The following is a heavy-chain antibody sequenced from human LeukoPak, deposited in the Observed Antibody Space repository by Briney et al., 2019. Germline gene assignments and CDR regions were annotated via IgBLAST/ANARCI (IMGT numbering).Heavy chain of an antibody. CDR3: ARDASSYYYDSSGKGRADAFDI. CDR2: ISSSGRTT. J-gene: IGHJ3*02. V-gene: IGHV3-11*04. CDR1: GFTFSDYY. Sequence: GGSLRLSCAASGFTFSDYYMSWIRQAPGKGPEWVSSISSSGRTTYYADSVKGRFTISNDNAKNSLYLQMNSLRAEDTAVYYCARDASSYYYDSSGKGRADAFDIWGQGTMVTVSS. D-gene: IGHD3-22*01.